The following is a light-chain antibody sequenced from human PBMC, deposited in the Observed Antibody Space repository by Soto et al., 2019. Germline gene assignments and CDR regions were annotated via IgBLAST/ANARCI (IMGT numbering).Light chain of an antibody. CDR3: QAWDTSAVR. Sequence: SYELTQPPSGSVSPRQTASIRCSGDELGDKYASWYQQKPGQAPVLIMYQDTKRPAGIPERFSGSNSGNTATLTISGTQAMDEADYYCQAWDTSAVRFGGGTKLTVL. CDR2: QDT. J-gene: IGLJ2*01. CDR1: ELGDKY. V-gene: IGLV3-1*01.